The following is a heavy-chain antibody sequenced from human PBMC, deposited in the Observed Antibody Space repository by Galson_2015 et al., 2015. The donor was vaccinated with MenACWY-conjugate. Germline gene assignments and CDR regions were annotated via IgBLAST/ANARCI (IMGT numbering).Heavy chain of an antibody. D-gene: IGHD2-8*01. J-gene: IGHJ6*02. CDR3: ARRGLMGYALNSYYGMDV. V-gene: IGHV5-10-1*01. CDR1: GFSFTSYY. Sequence: QSGAEVKKPGESLRISCKASGFSFTSYYINWVRQMPGKGLEWMGRIDPSDSYTNYSPSFQGYVTISADKSIGTAFLQWSSLTASDTAIYYCARRGLMGYALNSYYGMDVWGQGTTVTVSS. CDR2: IDPSDSYT.